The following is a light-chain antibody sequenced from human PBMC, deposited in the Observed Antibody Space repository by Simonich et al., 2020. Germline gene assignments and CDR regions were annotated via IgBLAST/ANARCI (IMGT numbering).Light chain of an antibody. CDR2: VDN. CDR1: SGSIASNY. Sequence: NFMLTQPHSVSESPGNTVTISCTRSSGSIASNYVQWYQQRPGSSPTTVIYVDNQRPSGVPVRFAGSIDSSSNSASLTITGLKTEDEADYYCQSYDSSNWVFGGGTKLTVL. CDR3: QSYDSSNWV. J-gene: IGLJ3*02. V-gene: IGLV6-57*01.